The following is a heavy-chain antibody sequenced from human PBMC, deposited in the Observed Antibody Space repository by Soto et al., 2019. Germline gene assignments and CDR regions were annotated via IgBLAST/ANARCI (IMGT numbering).Heavy chain of an antibody. J-gene: IGHJ6*02. CDR1: GYTFTGYY. V-gene: IGHV1-2*04. CDR3: AREGTGYDILTGYPYPIGMDV. CDR2: INPNSGGT. D-gene: IGHD3-9*01. Sequence: ASVKLSCKASGYTFTGYYMHWVRQAPGQGLEWMGWINPNSGGTNYAQKFQGWVTMTRDTSISTAYMELSRLRSDDTAVYYCAREGTGYDILTGYPYPIGMDVWGQGTTVTVSS.